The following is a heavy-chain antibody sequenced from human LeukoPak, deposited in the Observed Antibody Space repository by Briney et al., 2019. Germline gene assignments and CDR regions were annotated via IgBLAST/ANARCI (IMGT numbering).Heavy chain of an antibody. D-gene: IGHD3-16*01. CDR1: GGSFSGYY. CDR3: ARGLGPKGGP. V-gene: IGHV4-34*01. J-gene: IGHJ5*02. CDR2: INHSGST. Sequence: PSETLSLTCAVYGGSFSGYYWSWIRQPPGKGLEWIGEINHSGSTNYNPSLKSRVTISVDTSKNQFSLKLSSVTAADTAVYYCARGLGPKGGPWGQGTLVTVSS.